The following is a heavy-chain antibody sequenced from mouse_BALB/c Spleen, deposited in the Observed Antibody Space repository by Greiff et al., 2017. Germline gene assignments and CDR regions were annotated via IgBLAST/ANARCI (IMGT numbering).Heavy chain of an antibody. D-gene: IGHD2-1*01. J-gene: IGHJ3*01. CDR2: IWSGGST. CDR3: DRKGSYGNSFAY. Sequence: VQLQQSGPGLVQPSQSLSITCTVSGFSLTSYGVHWVRQSPGKGLEWLGVIWSGGSTDYNAAFISRLSISKDNSKSHVIFKMNSLQAHDTAKYYFDRKGSYGNSFAYWGQGTLVTVSA. CDR1: GFSLTSYG. V-gene: IGHV2-2*01.